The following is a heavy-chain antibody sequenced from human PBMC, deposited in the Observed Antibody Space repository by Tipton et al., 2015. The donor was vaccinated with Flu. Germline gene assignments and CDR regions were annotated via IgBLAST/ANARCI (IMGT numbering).Heavy chain of an antibody. CDR1: GDSVSSNTAA. V-gene: IGHV6-1*01. J-gene: IGHJ5*02. CDR2: TYYRSKWYN. CDR3: ARIFYSSSAASWFDP. D-gene: IGHD6-6*01. Sequence: TLSLTCVISGDSVSSNTAAWNWIRQSPSRGLEWLGRTYYRSKWYNDYAVSVKSRITITPDTSKNQFSLQLNSVTPEDTAVYYCARIFYSSSAASWFDPWGQGTLVTVSS.